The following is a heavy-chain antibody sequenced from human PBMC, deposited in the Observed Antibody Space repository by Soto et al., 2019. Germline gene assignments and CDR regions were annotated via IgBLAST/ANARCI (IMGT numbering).Heavy chain of an antibody. J-gene: IGHJ4*02. CDR1: GDSISNSRFY. Sequence: SETLSLTCSVSGDSISNSRFYWAWIRQPPGEGLEWIGSIYHTGNAYYNPSLKSRVTISVDTSKNQFSLRLSSVTAADTAVYYCARTYSSSWSPFDYWGQGTLVTVSS. CDR3: ARTYSSSWSPFDY. CDR2: IYHTGNA. V-gene: IGHV4-39*01. D-gene: IGHD6-13*01.